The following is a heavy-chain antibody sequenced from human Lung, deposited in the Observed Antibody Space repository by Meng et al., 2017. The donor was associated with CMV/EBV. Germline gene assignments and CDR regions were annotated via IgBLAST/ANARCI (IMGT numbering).Heavy chain of an antibody. CDR1: GFTFSNYA. CDR2: IVSDGTKK. D-gene: IGHD1-1*01. J-gene: IGHJ4*02. Sequence: GESLKISCAASGFTFSNYAMHWVRQAPGKGLEWVTYIVSDGTKKFYADSVKGRFTLSRDNSENTLSLQMNTLRADYTAVYYCATALMDYWGQGTLVTSSP. V-gene: IGHV3-30*02. CDR3: ATALMDY.